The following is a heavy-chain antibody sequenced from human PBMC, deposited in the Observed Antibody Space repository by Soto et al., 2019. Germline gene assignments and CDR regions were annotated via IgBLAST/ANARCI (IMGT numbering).Heavy chain of an antibody. CDR2: IGGSGTIT. CDR3: ATQAEGRLAPFAY. CDR1: GFTFSYFA. J-gene: IGHJ4*02. Sequence: EVHLLESGGGLVQPGGSLKLSCAASGFTFSYFAMSWVRQAPGKGLEWVSTIGGSGTITYYADSVKGRFTISRDNSKNTLYLQVSSMRAEDTAIYYCATQAEGRLAPFAYWGEQTLVTVFS. V-gene: IGHV3-23*01. D-gene: IGHD3-9*01.